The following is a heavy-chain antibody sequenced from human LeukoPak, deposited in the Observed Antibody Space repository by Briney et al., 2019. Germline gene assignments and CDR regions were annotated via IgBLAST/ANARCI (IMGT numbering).Heavy chain of an antibody. CDR2: INPNSGGT. Sequence: GASVKVSRKASGYTFTGYYMHWVRQAPGQGLEWMGWINPNSGGTNYAQKFQGRVTMTRDTSISTAYMELSRLRPDDTAVYYCARSVVRYSYKLAWGQGTLVTVSS. D-gene: IGHD5-18*01. V-gene: IGHV1-2*02. CDR3: ARSVVRYSYKLA. CDR1: GYTFTGYY. J-gene: IGHJ5*02.